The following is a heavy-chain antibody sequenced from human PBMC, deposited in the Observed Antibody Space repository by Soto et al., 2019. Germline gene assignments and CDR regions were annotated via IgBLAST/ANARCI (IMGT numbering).Heavy chain of an antibody. D-gene: IGHD2-2*01. Sequence: QVQLVESGGGVVQPGRSLRLSCAASGFTFSSYCMHWVRQAPGKGLEWVAVIWYDGSNKYYADSVKGRFTISRDNSKNTLYLQMNSLRAEDTAVYYCARDSMRKAFDIWGQGTMVTVSS. CDR1: GFTFSSYC. V-gene: IGHV3-33*01. J-gene: IGHJ3*02. CDR2: IWYDGSNK. CDR3: ARDSMRKAFDI.